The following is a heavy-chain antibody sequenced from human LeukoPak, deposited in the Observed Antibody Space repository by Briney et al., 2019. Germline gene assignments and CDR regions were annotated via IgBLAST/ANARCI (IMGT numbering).Heavy chain of an antibody. V-gene: IGHV4-59*01. CDR1: GASISSYY. D-gene: IGHD3-22*01. Sequence: SETLSLICTVSGASISSYYWSWIRQPPGKGLEWIGDIYYSGSIKYNPSLKSRVTMSVDTSKDQFSLKLSSVTAADTAIYYCARENPSGYYNRPIDYWGQGTLVTVSS. CDR2: IYYSGSI. J-gene: IGHJ4*02. CDR3: ARENPSGYYNRPIDY.